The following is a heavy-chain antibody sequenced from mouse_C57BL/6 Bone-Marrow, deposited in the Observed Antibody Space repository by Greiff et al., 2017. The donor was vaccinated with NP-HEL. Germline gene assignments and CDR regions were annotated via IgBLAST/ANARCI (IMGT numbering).Heavy chain of an antibody. CDR2: INPSSGYT. D-gene: IGHD5-5*01. J-gene: IGHJ2*01. CDR1: GYTFTSYW. CDR3: ARSYLFFDY. V-gene: IGHV1-7*01. Sequence: VQLQQSGAELAKPGASVKLSCKASGYTFTSYWMHWVKQRPGQGLEWIGYINPSSGYTKYNQKFKDKATFTADKSSSTAYMQLSSLTYEDSAVYYCARSYLFFDYWGQGTTLTVSS.